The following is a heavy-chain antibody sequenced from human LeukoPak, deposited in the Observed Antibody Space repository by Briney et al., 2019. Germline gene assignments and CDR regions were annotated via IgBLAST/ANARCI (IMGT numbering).Heavy chain of an antibody. CDR2: INNDGSTT. Sequence: GGSLRLSCAASGFTFSSYAMSWVRQAPGKGLEWVSRINNDGSTTSYADSVKGRFSISRDNAKNTLYLQMNSLRAEDTAVYYCARDWYYYDSSGYYFVYWGQGTLVTVSS. CDR3: ARDWYYYDSSGYYFVY. D-gene: IGHD3-22*01. J-gene: IGHJ4*02. V-gene: IGHV3-74*01. CDR1: GFTFSSYA.